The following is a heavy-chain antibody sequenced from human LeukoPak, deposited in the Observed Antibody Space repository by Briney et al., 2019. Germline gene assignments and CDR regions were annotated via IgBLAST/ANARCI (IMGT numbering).Heavy chain of an antibody. J-gene: IGHJ6*03. CDR3: ARHGGYSYSSSYYYMDI. CDR1: GYSFTNYW. V-gene: IGHV5-51*01. CDR2: IYPGGSDT. Sequence: GASLKISCKGSGYSFTNYWIGWMRPMPGKGLEWMGIIYPGGSDTIYSPSFQGQVTISADKSISTAYLQWNRLEASDNAMHFCARHGGYSYSSSYYYMDIWGKGAPATVSS. D-gene: IGHD5-18*01.